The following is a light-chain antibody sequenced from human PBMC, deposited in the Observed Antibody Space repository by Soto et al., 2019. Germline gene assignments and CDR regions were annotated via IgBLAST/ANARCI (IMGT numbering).Light chain of an antibody. CDR3: QQRSNWTLT. Sequence: EIVLTQSPATLSLSPGERATLSCRASQSVSSYLAWYQQKPRQAPRLLIYDASNTATGIPARFSGSGSGTDFTLTISSLEPEDFAVYYCQQRSNWTLTSGGGTKVDIK. CDR2: DAS. V-gene: IGKV3-11*01. J-gene: IGKJ4*01. CDR1: QSVSSY.